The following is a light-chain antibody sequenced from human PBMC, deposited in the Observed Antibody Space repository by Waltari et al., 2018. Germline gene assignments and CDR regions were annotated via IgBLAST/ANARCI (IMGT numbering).Light chain of an antibody. Sequence: DIVMTQSPLSLPVTPGEPASISCRSSQSLLHSNGYNYLDWYLQKPGQSPQLLIYLGSNRASGVPDRFSGSGSGTDFTLKISRVEAEDVGVYYCMQALQTPTFGQGTKLWIK. CDR3: MQALQTPT. V-gene: IGKV2-28*01. CDR1: QSLLHSNGYNY. CDR2: LGS. J-gene: IGKJ2*01.